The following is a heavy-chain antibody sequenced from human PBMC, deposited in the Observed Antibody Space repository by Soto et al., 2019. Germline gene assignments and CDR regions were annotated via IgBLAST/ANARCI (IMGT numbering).Heavy chain of an antibody. J-gene: IGHJ4*02. CDR2: INAANGHT. V-gene: IGHV1-3*01. CDR3: ARGSIAVAGRNQLDY. D-gene: IGHD6-19*01. CDR1: GYFFTSYA. Sequence: QVPLVQSGPEVKKTGASVKVSCRASGYFFTSYAIHWVRQAPGQRLEWLGWINAANGHTKYSQNFQGRVIITRDTSANTVYMEVSSLKSGDTAVYYCARGSIAVAGRNQLDYWGQGTRVTVFS.